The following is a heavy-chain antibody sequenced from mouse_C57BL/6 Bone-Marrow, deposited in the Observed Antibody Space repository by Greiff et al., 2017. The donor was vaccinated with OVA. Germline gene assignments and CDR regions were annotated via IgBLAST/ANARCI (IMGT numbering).Heavy chain of an antibody. CDR3: ARPYNYGSSYVGRLPFAY. CDR2: IYPSDSET. D-gene: IGHD1-1*01. Sequence: QVQLQQSGAELVRPGSSVKLSCKASGYTFTSYWMDWVKQRPGQGLEWIGNIYPSDSETHYNQKFKDKATLTVDKSSSTAYMQLSSLTSEDSAVYYCARPYNYGSSYVGRLPFAYWGQGTLVTVSA. V-gene: IGHV1-61*01. J-gene: IGHJ3*01. CDR1: GYTFTSYW.